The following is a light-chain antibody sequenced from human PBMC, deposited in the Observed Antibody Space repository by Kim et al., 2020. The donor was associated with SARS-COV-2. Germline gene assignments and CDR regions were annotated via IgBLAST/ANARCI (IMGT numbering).Light chain of an antibody. CDR3: QHYNGYPLT. Sequence: SVGARVPMTCRASQTINSLLGWYQQKPGKAPKLLIYTASTLQNGVPSRFSGSKSGTEFTLTISSLQPDDFATYYCQHYNGYPLTFGGGTKVDIK. J-gene: IGKJ4*01. V-gene: IGKV1-5*03. CDR1: QTINSL. CDR2: TAS.